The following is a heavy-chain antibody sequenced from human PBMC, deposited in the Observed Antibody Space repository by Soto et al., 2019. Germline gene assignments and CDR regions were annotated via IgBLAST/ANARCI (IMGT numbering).Heavy chain of an antibody. J-gene: IGHJ4*02. D-gene: IGHD5-12*01. V-gene: IGHV4-30-4*01. Sequence: PSETLSLTCTVSGASISSGDYFWSWIRQSPGKGLEWIGYIYDSGSSYYNPSLKSRVTMSVDTSKNQFSLKLRSVTAADTAVYYCASEKGYISGPKNFDYWGQGTLVTVSS. CDR2: IYDSGSS. CDR3: ASEKGYISGPKNFDY. CDR1: GASISSGDYF.